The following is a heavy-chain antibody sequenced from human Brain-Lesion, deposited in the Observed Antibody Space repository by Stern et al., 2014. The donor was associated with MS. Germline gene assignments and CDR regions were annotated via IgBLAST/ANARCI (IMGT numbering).Heavy chain of an antibody. CDR3: AGEEDIRYCSGGSCTGNWFDP. CDR2: IYYSGNT. V-gene: IGHV4-39*01. Sequence: VQLVESGPGLVKPSETLSLTCTVAGGSVSSTSYAWAWIRQPPGKGLEWIGTIYYSGNTYYSPSLKSPLTLSPDTSQHQFSLQLRSVTAADTAVYYCAGEEDIRYCSGGSCTGNWFDPWGQGTLVTVSS. D-gene: IGHD2-15*01. J-gene: IGHJ5*02. CDR1: GGSVSSTSYA.